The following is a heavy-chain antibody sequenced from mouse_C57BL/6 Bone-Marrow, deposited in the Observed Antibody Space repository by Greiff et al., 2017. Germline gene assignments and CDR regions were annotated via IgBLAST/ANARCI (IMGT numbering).Heavy chain of an antibody. CDR1: GFTFSDYG. CDR2: ISSGSSTI. CDR3: ARTGMDY. J-gene: IGHJ4*01. V-gene: IGHV5-17*01. Sequence: EVQVVESGGGLVKPGGSLKLSCAASGFTFSDYGMHWVRQAPEQGLEWVAYISSGSSTIYYADTVKGRFTISRDNAKNTLFLQMTSLRSEDTAMYYCARTGMDYWGQGTSVTVSS.